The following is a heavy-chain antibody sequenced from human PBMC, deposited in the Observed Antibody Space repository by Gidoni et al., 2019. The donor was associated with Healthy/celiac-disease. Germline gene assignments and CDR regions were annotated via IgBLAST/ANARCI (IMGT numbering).Heavy chain of an antibody. CDR2: ISSSGSTI. J-gene: IGHJ6*02. CDR1: GFTFSSYE. CDR3: ARAFSSGGSPWGYYGMDV. Sequence: EVQLVESGGGLVQPGGSLRLSCAASGFTFSSYEMNWVRQAPGKGLEWVSYISSSGSTIYYADSVKGRFTISRDNAKNSLYLQMNSLRAEDTAVYYCARAFSSGGSPWGYYGMDVWGQGTTVTVSS. V-gene: IGHV3-48*03. D-gene: IGHD2-15*01.